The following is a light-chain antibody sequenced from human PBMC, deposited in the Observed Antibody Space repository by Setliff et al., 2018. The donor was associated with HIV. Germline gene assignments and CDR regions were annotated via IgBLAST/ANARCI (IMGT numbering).Light chain of an antibody. V-gene: IGLV2-23*02. CDR1: SSDVGGYNY. J-gene: IGLJ1*01. CDR2: DVK. CDR3: CSYAGSGPV. Sequence: QSALTQSASVSGSPGQSITLSCTGTSSDVGGYNYVSWYQQHPDKAPKLMIYDVKNRPSGVSDRFSGSKSGNTASLTISGLQAEDEADYYCCSYAGSGPVFGAGTK.